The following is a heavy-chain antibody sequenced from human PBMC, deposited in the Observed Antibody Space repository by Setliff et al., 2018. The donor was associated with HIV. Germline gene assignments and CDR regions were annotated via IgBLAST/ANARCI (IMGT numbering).Heavy chain of an antibody. V-gene: IGHV4-61*02. CDR3: ARLLEGPDYSSDFRYFDWFPDV. J-gene: IGHJ4*02. D-gene: IGHD3-9*01. Sequence: SETLSLTCTVSGGSITSGSYYWSWIRQPAGKGLEWIGRIYSNGRTTHNPSLKSRVTISRDTSENQFSLRLSSVTAADTAVYYCARLLEGPDYSSDFRYFDWFPDVWGQGTLVTVSS. CDR2: IYSNGRT. CDR1: GGSITSGSYY.